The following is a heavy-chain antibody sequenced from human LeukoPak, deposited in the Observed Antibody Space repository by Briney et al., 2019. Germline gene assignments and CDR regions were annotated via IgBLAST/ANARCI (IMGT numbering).Heavy chain of an antibody. J-gene: IGHJ5*01. CDR2: ISVSGGST. Sequence: GGSLRLSCAASGFTFSSYGMSWVRQAPGKGLEWVSGISVSGGSTYYADSVKGRFTISRDSSKNTLYLQMNSLRADDTAVYYFGGEGAGGETRDLDSWGQGTLVTVSP. V-gene: IGHV3-23*01. CDR1: GFTFSSYG. CDR3: GGEGAGGETRDLDS. D-gene: IGHD3-16*01.